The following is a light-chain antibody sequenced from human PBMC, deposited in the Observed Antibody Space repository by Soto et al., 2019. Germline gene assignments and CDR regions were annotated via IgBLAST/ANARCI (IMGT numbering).Light chain of an antibody. V-gene: IGKV3-20*01. CDR2: GAS. J-gene: IGKJ1*01. CDR3: QQYETFSGT. Sequence: DIVLAQSPGPLSLSPGERATLSCRASQSVTNSFLAWYQQKPGQAPRLLIYGASRRATGIPDRFTGSGSGTDFTLTIASLQPDDFATYYCQQYETFSGTFGPGTKVDIK. CDR1: QSVTNSF.